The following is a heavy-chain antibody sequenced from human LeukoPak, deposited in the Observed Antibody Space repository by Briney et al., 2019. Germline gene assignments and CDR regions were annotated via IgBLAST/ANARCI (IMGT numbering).Heavy chain of an antibody. CDR3: AKDRFSYASGNTDY. J-gene: IGHJ4*02. V-gene: IGHV3-30*18. D-gene: IGHD3-10*01. CDR2: ISYDGTNK. CDR1: GFTFSSYG. Sequence: GSLRLSCAASGFTFSSYGMHWVRQAPGKGLEWVAAISYDGTNKYYVDSVKGRFTISRDNSKNTLYLQMNRPGPEDTAVYYCAKDRFSYASGNTDYWGQGTLVTVSS.